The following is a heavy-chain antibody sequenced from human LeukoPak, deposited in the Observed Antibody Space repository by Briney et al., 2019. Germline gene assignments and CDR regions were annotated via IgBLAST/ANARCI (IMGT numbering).Heavy chain of an antibody. J-gene: IGHJ4*02. CDR1: GFTFSSYA. V-gene: IGHV3-30-3*01. CDR2: ISYDGSNK. D-gene: IGHD3-16*01. CDR3: AREIMADGDDY. Sequence: GRSLRLSCAASGFTFSSYAMHWVRQAPGKGLEWVAVISYDGSNKYYADSVKGRFTISRDNSKNTLYLQMNSLRAEDTAVYYCAREIMADGDDYWGQGTLVTVSS.